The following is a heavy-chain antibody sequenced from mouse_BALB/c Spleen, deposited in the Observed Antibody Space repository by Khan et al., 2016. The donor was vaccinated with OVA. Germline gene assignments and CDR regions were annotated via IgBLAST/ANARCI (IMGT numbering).Heavy chain of an antibody. J-gene: IGHJ3*01. D-gene: IGHD2-2*01. CDR2: IYPGNVSP. CDR1: GYTFTSYY. CDR3: ARAGYGSFAY. V-gene: IGHV1S56*01. Sequence: QVQLQQPGPELVKPGASVRISYKASGYTFTSYYIHWVKQRPGQGLEWIGWIYPGNVSPKYNERFKGKATLTADKSSSTAYMQLSSLTSEDSAVYFCARAGYGSFAYWGQGTLVTVSA.